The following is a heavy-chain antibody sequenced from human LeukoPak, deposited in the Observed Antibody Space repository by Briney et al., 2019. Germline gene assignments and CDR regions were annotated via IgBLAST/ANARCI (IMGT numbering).Heavy chain of an antibody. CDR2: ISWNSGSI. Sequence: PGRSLRLSCAASGFTFDDYAMPWVRQAPGKGLEWVSGISWNSGSIGYADSVKGRFTISRDNAKNSLYLQMNSLRAEDTALYYCAKARQVIIRNDAFDIWGQGTMVTVSS. D-gene: IGHD3-9*01. J-gene: IGHJ3*02. CDR3: AKARQVIIRNDAFDI. CDR1: GFTFDDYA. V-gene: IGHV3-9*01.